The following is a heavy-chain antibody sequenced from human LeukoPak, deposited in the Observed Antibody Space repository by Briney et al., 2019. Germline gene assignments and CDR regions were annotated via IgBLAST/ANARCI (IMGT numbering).Heavy chain of an antibody. D-gene: IGHD6-13*01. CDR3: ARDIPTYSSSWPIDY. Sequence: GGSLRLSCAASGFTFSSYAMSWVRQAPGKGLEWVSSISSSSSYIYYAGSVKGRFTISRDNAKNSLYLQMNSLRAEDTAVYYCARDIPTYSSSWPIDYWGQGTLVTVSS. J-gene: IGHJ4*02. CDR2: ISSSSSYI. V-gene: IGHV3-21*01. CDR1: GFTFSSYA.